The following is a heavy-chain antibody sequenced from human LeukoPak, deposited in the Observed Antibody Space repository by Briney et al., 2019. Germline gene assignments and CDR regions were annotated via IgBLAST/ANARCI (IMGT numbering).Heavy chain of an antibody. J-gene: IGHJ4*02. CDR1: GFTFSSYA. V-gene: IGHV3-23*01. D-gene: IGHD2-2*01. CDR2: ISGSDGST. CDR3: AKVETSGGANCYALDY. Sequence: TGGSLRLSCAASGFTFSSYAMTWARQAPDKGLEWVSAISGSDGSTYYADSVKGRFTISRDDSQNTLYLQMNSLSAEDTAVYYCAKVETSGGANCYALDYWGQGTLVTVSS.